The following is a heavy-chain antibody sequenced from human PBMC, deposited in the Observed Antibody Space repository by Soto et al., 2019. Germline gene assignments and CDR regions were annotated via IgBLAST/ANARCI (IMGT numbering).Heavy chain of an antibody. V-gene: IGHV3-53*01. J-gene: IGHJ3*02. Sequence: PGGSLRLSCAASGFTVSSNYMSWVRQAPGKGLEWVSVIYSGGSTYYADSVKGRFTISRDNSKSTLYLQMNSLRAEDTAVYYCARGYYYDSSGLAFDIWGQGTMVTVSS. CDR1: GFTVSSNY. CDR3: ARGYYYDSSGLAFDI. CDR2: IYSGGST. D-gene: IGHD3-22*01.